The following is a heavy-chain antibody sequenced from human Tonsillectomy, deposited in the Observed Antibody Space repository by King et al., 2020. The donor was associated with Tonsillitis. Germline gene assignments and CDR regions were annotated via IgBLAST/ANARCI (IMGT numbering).Heavy chain of an antibody. Sequence: VQLVESGGGLVQPGGSLRLSCVASGFTFKKYAMSWVRQAPGKGLEWVSGISGSGGSTYYADSVKGRFTISRDNPKKTLYLQMNSRRAEDTAVYYCAKDRDVNAPWAFDIWGQGTMVIVSS. D-gene: IGHD2-2*01. CDR2: ISGSGGST. V-gene: IGHV3-23*04. CDR1: GFTFKKYA. CDR3: AKDRDVNAPWAFDI. J-gene: IGHJ3*02.